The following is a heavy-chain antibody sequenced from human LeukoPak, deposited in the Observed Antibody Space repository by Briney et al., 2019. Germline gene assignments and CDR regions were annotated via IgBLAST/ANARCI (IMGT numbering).Heavy chain of an antibody. CDR2: IFYSGST. V-gene: IGHV4-59*01. CDR1: GGSISSYY. Sequence: PSETLSLTCTVSGGSISSYYWSWIRQSPGKGLEWIGYIFYSGSTNYNPSLKSRVTISVDTSKNQFSLKLSSVTAADTAVYYCGRGSDYVDYWGQGTLVTASS. J-gene: IGHJ4*02. CDR3: GRGSDYVDY. D-gene: IGHD3-3*01.